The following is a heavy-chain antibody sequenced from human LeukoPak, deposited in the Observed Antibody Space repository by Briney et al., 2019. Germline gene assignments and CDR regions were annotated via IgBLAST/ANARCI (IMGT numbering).Heavy chain of an antibody. D-gene: IGHD3-22*01. J-gene: IGHJ4*02. V-gene: IGHV4-59*01. CDR3: ARVSDSIDY. CDR2: IYYSGST. Sequence: SETLSLTCTVSGGCISSYYWSWIRQPPGKGLEWSGYIYYSGSTNYNPSVKSRVTISVDTAKNQFSLKLSSVTAADTAVYYCARVSDSIDYWGQGTLVTVSS. CDR1: GGCISSYY.